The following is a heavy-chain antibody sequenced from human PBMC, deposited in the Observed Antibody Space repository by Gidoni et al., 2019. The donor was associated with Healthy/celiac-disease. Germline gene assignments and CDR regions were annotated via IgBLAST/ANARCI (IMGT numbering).Heavy chain of an antibody. CDR3: ARGPQRVVGAKTLGLYYFDY. D-gene: IGHD1-26*01. J-gene: IGHJ4*02. Sequence: QVQLQESGPGLVKPSQTLSLTCTVSGGSISSGDYYCSWIRQPPGKGLEWIGYIYYSGSTYYNPSLKSRVTISVDTSKNQFSLKLSSVTAADTAVYYCARGPQRVVGAKTLGLYYFDYWGQGTLVTVSS. V-gene: IGHV4-30-4*01. CDR1: GGSISSGDYY. CDR2: IYYSGST.